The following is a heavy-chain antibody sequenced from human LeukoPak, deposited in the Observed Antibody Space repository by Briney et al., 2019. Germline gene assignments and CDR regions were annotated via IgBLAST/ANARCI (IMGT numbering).Heavy chain of an antibody. CDR2: ISYDGRNK. D-gene: IGHD1-14*01. CDR3: ARNFNHFDY. V-gene: IGHV3-30*04. CDR1: GFTFSSYA. J-gene: IGHJ4*02. Sequence: PGGSLRLFCAASGFTFSSYAMHWVRQAPGKGLEWVAVISYDGRNKYYTDSVKGRFPISRDNSKNTLYLQMNSLRAEDTAVYYCARNFNHFDYWGQGTLVTVSS.